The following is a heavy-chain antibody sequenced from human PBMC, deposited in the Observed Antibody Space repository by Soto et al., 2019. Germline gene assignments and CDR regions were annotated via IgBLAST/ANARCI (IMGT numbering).Heavy chain of an antibody. CDR1: GFTFSSYE. D-gene: IGHD3-10*01. V-gene: IGHV3-48*03. J-gene: IGHJ4*02. CDR3: ARHGLLWFGELSPVDY. Sequence: GGCLRLACAASGFTFSSYEMNWVRQAPGKGLEWVSYISSSGSTIYYADSVKGRFTISRDNAKNSLYLQMNSLRAEDTAVYYCARHGLLWFGELSPVDYWGQGTLVTVSS. CDR2: ISSSGSTI.